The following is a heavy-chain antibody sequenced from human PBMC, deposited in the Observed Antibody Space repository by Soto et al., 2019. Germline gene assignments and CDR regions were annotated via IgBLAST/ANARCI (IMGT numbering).Heavy chain of an antibody. Sequence: PGGSLRLSCSASRFTFSSYTMNWVRQAPGKGLEWVSSISSSTTYIYYADSVKGRFTISRDNAKNSLYLQVNSLRAEDTAVYYCARDFDSSGYYGPVGAFDIWGQGTMVPAS. V-gene: IGHV3-21*03. J-gene: IGHJ3*02. CDR3: ARDFDSSGYYGPVGAFDI. CDR1: RFTFSSYT. CDR2: ISSSTTYI. D-gene: IGHD3-22*01.